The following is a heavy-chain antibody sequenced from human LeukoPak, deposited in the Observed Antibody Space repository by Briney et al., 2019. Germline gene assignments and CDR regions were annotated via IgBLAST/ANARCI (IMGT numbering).Heavy chain of an antibody. D-gene: IGHD3-22*01. J-gene: IGHJ4*02. CDR1: GYSFIGYY. Sequence: GASVKVSCKASGYSFIGYYMHWVRQAPGQGLEWMGWINPNSGGTNYAQKFQGRVTMTRDTSISTAYMELSRLRSDDTAVYYCARLGVGGPWDSSGYYPDYWGQGTLVTVSS. CDR2: INPNSGGT. V-gene: IGHV1-2*02. CDR3: ARLGVGGPWDSSGYYPDY.